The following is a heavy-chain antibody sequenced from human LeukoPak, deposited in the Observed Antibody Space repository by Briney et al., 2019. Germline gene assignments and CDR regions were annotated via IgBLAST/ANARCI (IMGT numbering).Heavy chain of an antibody. D-gene: IGHD2-2*01. V-gene: IGHV3-30*02. CDR3: AKDSCSSTSCYFALGAFDI. J-gene: IGHJ3*02. CDR1: GFTFSSYG. Sequence: GGSLRLSCAASGFTFSSYGMHWVRQAPGKGLEWVAFIRYDGSNKYYADSVKGRFTISRDNSKNTLYLQMNSLRAEDTAVYYCAKDSCSSTSCYFALGAFDIWGQGTVVTVSS. CDR2: IRYDGSNK.